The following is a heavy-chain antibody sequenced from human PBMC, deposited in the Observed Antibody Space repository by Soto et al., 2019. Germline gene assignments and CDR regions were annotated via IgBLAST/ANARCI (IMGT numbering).Heavy chain of an antibody. V-gene: IGHV3-23*01. J-gene: IGHJ4*02. CDR2: ISGSGGST. D-gene: IGHD5-18*01. CDR3: AKVLPAWIQLWYQFDY. Sequence: GGSLRLSCAASGFTFSSYAMSWVRQAPGKGLEWVSAISGSGGSTYYADSVKGRFTISRDNSKNTLYLQMNSLRAEDTAVYYCAKVLPAWIQLWYQFDYWGQGTLVTVSS. CDR1: GFTFSSYA.